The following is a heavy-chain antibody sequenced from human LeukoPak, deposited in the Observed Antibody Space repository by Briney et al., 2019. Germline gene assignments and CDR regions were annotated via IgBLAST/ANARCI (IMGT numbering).Heavy chain of an antibody. CDR1: GFTFSNYA. V-gene: IGHV3-66*01. D-gene: IGHD6-13*01. J-gene: IGHJ4*01. CDR3: ATDAAPGYY. CDR2: IYSGGTT. Sequence: GGSLRLSCAASGFTFSNYAMSWVRQAPGKGLEWVSVIYSGGTTYYADSVKGRFTISRDNSKNTLYLQMNSLRAEDTAVYYCATDAAPGYYWGHGTLVTVSS.